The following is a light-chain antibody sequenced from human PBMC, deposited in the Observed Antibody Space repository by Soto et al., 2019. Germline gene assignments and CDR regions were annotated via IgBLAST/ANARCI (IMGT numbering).Light chain of an antibody. Sequence: DIILTQSPAIVSVSPGERATLSCRASRSVSTNLAWYQHKHGQAPRLLIYGASTRVTNIPARCSGSGSGTEFTLTINYLKSEDFGVYYCHQYNKSLPPVTFGGGTKVEI. V-gene: IGKV3-15*01. CDR1: RSVSTN. CDR3: HQYNKSLPPVT. J-gene: IGKJ4*01. CDR2: GAS.